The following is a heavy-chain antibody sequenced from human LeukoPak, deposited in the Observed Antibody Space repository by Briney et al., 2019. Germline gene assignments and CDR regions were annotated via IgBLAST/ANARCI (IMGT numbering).Heavy chain of an antibody. D-gene: IGHD3-22*01. Sequence: PSETLSLTCTASGGSISSYYWSWIRQPAGKGLEWIGRIYTSGSTNYNPSLKSRVTMSVDTSKNQFSLKLSSVTAADTAVYYCARGGHYYDSSGYSYFDYWGQGTLVTVSS. V-gene: IGHV4-4*07. CDR2: IYTSGST. CDR3: ARGGHYYDSSGYSYFDY. CDR1: GGSISSYY. J-gene: IGHJ4*02.